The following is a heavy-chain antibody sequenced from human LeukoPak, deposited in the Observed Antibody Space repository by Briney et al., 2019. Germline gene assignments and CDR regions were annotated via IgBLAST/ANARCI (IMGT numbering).Heavy chain of an antibody. V-gene: IGHV4-59*01. J-gene: IGHJ4*02. CDR1: GGSISSYY. D-gene: IGHD3-22*01. CDR2: IYNSGST. Sequence: SETLSLTCTVSGGSISSYYWSWIRQPPGKGLEWMGYIYNSGSTNYIPSIKSRVTISVDTSKNQSSLKLSSVTAADTAVYYCASYSYYYDSSGYFDYWGQGTLVTVSS. CDR3: ASYSYYYDSSGYFDY.